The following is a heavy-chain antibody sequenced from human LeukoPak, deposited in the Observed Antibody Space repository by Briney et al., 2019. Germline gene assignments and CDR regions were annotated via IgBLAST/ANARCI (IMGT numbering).Heavy chain of an antibody. D-gene: IGHD6-19*01. CDR2: INPNSGGT. CDR1: GYTFTGYY. Sequence: AASVKVSCKASGYTFTGYYMHWVRRAPGQGLEWMGWINPNSGGTNYAQKFQGRVTMTRDTSISTAYMELSRLRSDDTAVYYCARDQGHSSGWYNWFDPWGQGTLVTVSS. V-gene: IGHV1-2*02. J-gene: IGHJ5*02. CDR3: ARDQGHSSGWYNWFDP.